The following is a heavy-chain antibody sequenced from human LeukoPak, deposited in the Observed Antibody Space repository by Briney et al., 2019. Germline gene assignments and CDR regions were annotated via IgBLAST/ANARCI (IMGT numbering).Heavy chain of an antibody. CDR3: ARLRRNYYYMDV. CDR1: GDSISSSSYY. D-gene: IGHD4-17*01. CDR2: IYYSGST. V-gene: IGHV4-39*01. J-gene: IGHJ6*03. Sequence: SETLSLTCTVSGDSISSSSYYWGWLRQPPGRGLEWIGSIYYSGSTYYNPSLKSRVTISVDTSKNKFSLKLTSVTAADTAVYYCARLRRNYYYMDVWGKGTTVTVSS.